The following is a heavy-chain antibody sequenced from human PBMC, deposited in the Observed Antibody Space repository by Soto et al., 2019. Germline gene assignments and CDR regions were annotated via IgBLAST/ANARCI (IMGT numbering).Heavy chain of an antibody. D-gene: IGHD3-3*01. J-gene: IGHJ5*02. CDR3: AREGGEYYDFWSGPTTANWFDP. CDR1: GGSISSGGYY. CDR2: IYYSGST. Sequence: QVQLQESGPGLVKPSQTLSLTCTVSGGSISSGGYYWSWIRQHPGKGLEWIGYIYYSGSTYYNPSLKSRVTISVDTSKNQFSLKLSSVTAADTAVYYCAREGGEYYDFWSGPTTANWFDPWGQGTLVTVSS. V-gene: IGHV4-31*03.